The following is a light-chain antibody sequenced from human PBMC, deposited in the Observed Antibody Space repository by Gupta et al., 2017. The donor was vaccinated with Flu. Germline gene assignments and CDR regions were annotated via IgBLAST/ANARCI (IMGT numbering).Light chain of an antibody. CDR1: QSISGN. J-gene: IGKJ5*01. V-gene: IGKV3-15*01. CDR3: QQYDDWPPIT. CDR2: GAS. Sequence: EVVLTPSRDTMSVSPRDRATLSCRASQSISGNLAWYQHKPGLAPRLLIYGASTRATGIADRFSGSGSGTEFTLTISSLESEDFAVYYCQQYDDWPPITFGQGTRLEIK.